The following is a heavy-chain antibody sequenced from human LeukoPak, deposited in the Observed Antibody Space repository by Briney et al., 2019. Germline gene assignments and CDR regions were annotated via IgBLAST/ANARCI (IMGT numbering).Heavy chain of an antibody. CDR2: INHSGST. V-gene: IGHV4-34*01. CDR3: ATGHHDFPY. CDR1: GGSFSGYY. Sequence: SETLSLTCAVYGGSFSGYYWSWIRQRPGEGLEWIGEINHSGSTNYNPSLKSRVTISVDTSKNQFSLKLSSVTAADTAVYYCATGHHDFPYWGQGTLVTVSS. D-gene: IGHD1-14*01. J-gene: IGHJ4*02.